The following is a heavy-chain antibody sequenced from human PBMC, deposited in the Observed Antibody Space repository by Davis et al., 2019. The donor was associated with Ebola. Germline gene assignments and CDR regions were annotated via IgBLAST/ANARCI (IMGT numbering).Heavy chain of an antibody. CDR3: ARDIGYSLGSGSYSKYDY. D-gene: IGHD3-10*01. Sequence: ASVKVSCKTSGYTFSIYGLSWVRQAPGQGLEWMGWINPYNGNTDYAQNFQGRVTVTTDTSTSTAYMELRSLRSDDTAVYYCARDIGYSLGSGSYSKYDYWGQGTPVTVSS. V-gene: IGHV1-18*01. CDR2: INPYNGNT. J-gene: IGHJ4*02. CDR1: GYTFSIYG.